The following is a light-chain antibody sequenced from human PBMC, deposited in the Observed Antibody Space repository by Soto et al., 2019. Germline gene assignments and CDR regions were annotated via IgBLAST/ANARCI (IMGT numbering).Light chain of an antibody. J-gene: IGLJ1*01. CDR1: SSDVDGYNY. CDR2: DVS. Sequence: SVVTQAASVSGSPGQSFTIFCTGTSSDVDGYNYVSWYQQHPGKAPKLMIYDVSNRPSGVSNRFSGSKSGNTASLTISGLQAEDEADYYCSSYTSSRYVFGTGTKVTVL. CDR3: SSYTSSRYV. V-gene: IGLV2-14*01.